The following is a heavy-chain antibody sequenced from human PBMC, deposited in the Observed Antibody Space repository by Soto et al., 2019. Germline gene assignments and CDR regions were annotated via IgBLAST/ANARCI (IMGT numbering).Heavy chain of an antibody. J-gene: IGHJ4*02. CDR1: GFAFSSFD. Sequence: DVQLLESGGDLVQPGGSLRLSCVASGFAFSSFDLSWVRQAPGKGLEWVSGLSSSGGTTYYADSVKGRFTVSRDNSKNTLYLQMDSLRLDDTGVYYCARVSVIILPNYWGQGTRVTVSS. CDR3: ARVSVIILPNY. D-gene: IGHD2-15*01. V-gene: IGHV3-23*01. CDR2: LSSSGGTT.